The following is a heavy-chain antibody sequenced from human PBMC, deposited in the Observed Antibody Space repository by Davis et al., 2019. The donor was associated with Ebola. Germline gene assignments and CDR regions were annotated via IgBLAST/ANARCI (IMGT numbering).Heavy chain of an antibody. Sequence: GESLKISCAASGFTFSSYGMHWVRQAPGKGLEWVAVISYDGSNKYYADSVKGRFTISRDNSKNTLYLQMNSLRAEDTAVYYCAREIPSSSSGMDVWGQGTTVTVSS. J-gene: IGHJ6*02. CDR2: ISYDGSNK. CDR1: GFTFSSYG. CDR3: AREIPSSSSGMDV. V-gene: IGHV3-30*03. D-gene: IGHD6-6*01.